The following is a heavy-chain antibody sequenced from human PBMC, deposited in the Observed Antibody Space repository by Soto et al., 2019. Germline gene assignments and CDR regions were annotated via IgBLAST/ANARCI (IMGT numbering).Heavy chain of an antibody. D-gene: IGHD3-10*01. CDR1: GFTLSEYG. J-gene: IGHJ4*02. CDR3: ATSNYGERD. CDR2: VSGSGDST. Sequence: ELQVLESGGGLVQPGGSLRLTCAASGFTLSEYGTSWVRQAPGKGLEWVSFVSGSGDSTYYTDSVKGRFTISRDSSKNTVCLQMNSLRDEDTAVYYCATSNYGERDWGRGNLVTVSS. V-gene: IGHV3-23*01.